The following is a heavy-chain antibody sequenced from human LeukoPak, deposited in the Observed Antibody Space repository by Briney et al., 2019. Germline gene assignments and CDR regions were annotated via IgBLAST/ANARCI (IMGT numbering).Heavy chain of an antibody. CDR2: IKQDGSEK. CDR1: GFTFSAYW. V-gene: IGHV3-7*01. Sequence: GGSLRLSCAASGFTFSAYWMSWVRQAPGKGLEWVANIKQDGSEKYYGDSVKGRFTISRDNAKSSLYLRMNSLRAEDTAVYYCAKDIVVVTEPYDYWGQGTLVTVSS. CDR3: AKDIVVVTEPYDY. J-gene: IGHJ4*02. D-gene: IGHD3-22*01.